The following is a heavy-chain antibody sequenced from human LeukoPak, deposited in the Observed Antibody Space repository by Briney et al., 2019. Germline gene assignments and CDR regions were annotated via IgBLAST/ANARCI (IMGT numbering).Heavy chain of an antibody. V-gene: IGHV1-8*02. CDR3: ARGRYYYDSSGYWAFDI. J-gene: IGHJ3*02. D-gene: IGHD3-22*01. Sequence: SVKDSCKASGGTFSSYAISWVRQATGRGLEWMGWMNPNSGNTGYAQKFQGRVTMTRNTSISTAYMELSSLRSEDTAVYYCARGRYYYDSSGYWAFDIWGQGTMVTVSS. CDR2: MNPNSGNT. CDR1: GGTFSSYA.